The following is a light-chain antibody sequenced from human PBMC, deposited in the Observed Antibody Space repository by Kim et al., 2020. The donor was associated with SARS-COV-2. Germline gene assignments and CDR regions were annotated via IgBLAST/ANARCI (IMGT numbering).Light chain of an antibody. CDR2: GTS. V-gene: IGKV3-20*01. CDR1: QSVSSSY. CDR3: QQYVSSPRT. J-gene: IGKJ5*01. Sequence: SPGERATLSCRASQSVSSSYLAWYQQKPGQAPRLLIYGTSSRATGIPDRFSGGGSGTDFSLTINRLETEDFAVYYCQQYVSSPRTFGEGTRLEIK.